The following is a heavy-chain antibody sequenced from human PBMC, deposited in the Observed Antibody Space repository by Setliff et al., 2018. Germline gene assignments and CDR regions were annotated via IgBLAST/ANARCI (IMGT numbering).Heavy chain of an antibody. D-gene: IGHD3-3*01. J-gene: IGHJ1*01. V-gene: IGHV3-11*01. Sequence: LSLTCTVSGGSISSATYYWGWIRQAPGKGLECISYISGAGNDIYYADFVKGRFTISRDNAKNSLYLQMNSLRPEDTALYYCVKALSRSGYSLWYFQNWGQGTLVTVSS. CDR1: GGSISSATYY. CDR3: VKALSRSGYSLWYFQN. CDR2: ISGAGNDI.